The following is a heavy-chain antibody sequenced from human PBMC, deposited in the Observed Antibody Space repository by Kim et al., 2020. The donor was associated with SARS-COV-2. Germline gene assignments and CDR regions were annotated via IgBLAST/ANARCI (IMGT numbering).Heavy chain of an antibody. D-gene: IGHD6-13*01. Sequence: TATYARKDQGRVTITADESTSTAYMELSSLRAEDTAVYYCARAAAGFWFDPWGQGTLVTVSS. J-gene: IGHJ5*02. CDR2: TA. CDR3: ARAAAGFWFDP. V-gene: IGHV1-69*01.